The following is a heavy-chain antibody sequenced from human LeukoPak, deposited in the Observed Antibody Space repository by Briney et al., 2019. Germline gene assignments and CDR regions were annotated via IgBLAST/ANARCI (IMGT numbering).Heavy chain of an antibody. D-gene: IGHD2-8*01. CDR2: IIPIFGTA. Sequence: GSSVKVSCKASGGTFSSYAISWVRQAPGQGLEWMGGIIPIFGTANYAQKFQGRVTITADESTSTAHMELSSLRSEDTAVYYCASSGVLMVYAHFDYWGQGTLVTVSS. V-gene: IGHV1-69*01. CDR1: GGTFSSYA. CDR3: ASSGVLMVYAHFDY. J-gene: IGHJ4*02.